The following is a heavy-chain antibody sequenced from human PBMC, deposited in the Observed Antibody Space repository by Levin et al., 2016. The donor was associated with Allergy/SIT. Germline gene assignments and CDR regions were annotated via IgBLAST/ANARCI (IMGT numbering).Heavy chain of an antibody. Sequence: ASVKVSCKVSGYTFTDYYMHWVQQAPGKGLEWMGLVDPEDGETIYAEKFQGRVTITADTSTDTAYMELSSLRSEDTAVYYCATGIAAADNWFDPWGQGTLVTGLL. CDR3: ATGIAAADNWFDP. V-gene: IGHV1-69-2*01. J-gene: IGHJ5*02. CDR2: VDPEDGET. CDR1: GYTFTDYY. D-gene: IGHD6-13*01.